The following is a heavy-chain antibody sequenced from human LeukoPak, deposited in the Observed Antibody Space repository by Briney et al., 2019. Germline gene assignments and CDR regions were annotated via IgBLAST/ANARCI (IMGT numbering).Heavy chain of an antibody. Sequence: GGSLRLSCAASGFTFIDYDMHWVRQVLGKGLEWVSAIGIRGDTHYSGSVKGRFTISRENAESSLYLQMNSLRAEDTAVYYCARGGIQVSGIDEFDYWGQGTLVTVSS. V-gene: IGHV3-13*01. CDR2: IGIRGDT. CDR1: GFTFIDYD. J-gene: IGHJ4*02. CDR3: ARGGIQVSGIDEFDY. D-gene: IGHD6-19*01.